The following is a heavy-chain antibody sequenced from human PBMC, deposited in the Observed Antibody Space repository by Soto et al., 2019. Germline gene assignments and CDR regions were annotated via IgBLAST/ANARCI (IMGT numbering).Heavy chain of an antibody. CDR2: ISYDGSNK. Sequence: QVQLVESGGGVVQPGRSLRLSCAASGFTFSSYGMHWVRQAPGKGLEWVAVISYDGSNKYYADSVKGRFTISRDNSKNTPYLQMNSLRAEDTAVYYCAKSGYDSEYYYYYYYMDVWGKGTTVTVSS. CDR3: AKSGYDSEYYYYYYYMDV. D-gene: IGHD5-12*01. V-gene: IGHV3-30*18. J-gene: IGHJ6*03. CDR1: GFTFSSYG.